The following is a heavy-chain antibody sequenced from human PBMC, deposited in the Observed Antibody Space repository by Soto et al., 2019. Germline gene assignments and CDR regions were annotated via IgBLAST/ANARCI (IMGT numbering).Heavy chain of an antibody. J-gene: IGHJ3*02. Sequence: PSETLSLTCTVFGGSVSSYYWSWVRQPPGKGLEWIGYIYYSGSTNYNPSLKSRVTISVDTSKNLFSLRLSSVTAADTAVYYCAKTIWGWALDIWGQGTMVTVSS. D-gene: IGHD7-27*01. CDR3: AKTIWGWALDI. CDR1: GGSVSSYY. CDR2: IYYSGST. V-gene: IGHV4-59*08.